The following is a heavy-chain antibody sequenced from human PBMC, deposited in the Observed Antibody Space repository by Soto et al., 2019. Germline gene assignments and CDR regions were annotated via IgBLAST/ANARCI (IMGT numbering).Heavy chain of an antibody. CDR1: GGTFSSYA. J-gene: IGHJ6*02. CDR3: ARKGGYSGYDLYYYYYGMDV. D-gene: IGHD5-12*01. Sequence: GASVKVSCKASGGTFSSYAISWVRQAPGQGLEWMGGIIPIFGTANYAQKFQGRVTITADESTSTAYMELSSLRSEDTAVYYCARKGGYSGYDLYYYYYGMDVWGQGTTVTVSS. V-gene: IGHV1-69*13. CDR2: IIPIFGTA.